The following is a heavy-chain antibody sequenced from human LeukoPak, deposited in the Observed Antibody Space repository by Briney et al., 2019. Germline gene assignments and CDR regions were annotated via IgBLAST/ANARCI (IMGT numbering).Heavy chain of an antibody. Sequence: SETLSLTCAVSGGSISSGGYSWSWIRQPPGKGLEWIGEINHSGSTNYNPSLKSRVTISVDTSKSQFSLKLTSVTAADTAVYYCARGTPSRAALPDYWGQGTLVTVSS. CDR2: INHSGST. D-gene: IGHD6-6*01. CDR3: ARGTPSRAALPDY. CDR1: GGSISSGGYS. V-gene: IGHV4-30-2*01. J-gene: IGHJ4*02.